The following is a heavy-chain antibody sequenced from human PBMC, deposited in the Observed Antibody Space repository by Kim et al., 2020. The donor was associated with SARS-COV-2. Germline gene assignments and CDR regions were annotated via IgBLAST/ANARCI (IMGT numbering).Heavy chain of an antibody. J-gene: IGHJ5*02. V-gene: IGHV4-30-2*04. CDR3: ARRVPAASNWFDP. D-gene: IGHD2-2*01. Sequence: YTPSLKSRVTISVDTSKNQFSLKLSSVTAADTAVYYCARRVPAASNWFDPWGQGTLVTVSP.